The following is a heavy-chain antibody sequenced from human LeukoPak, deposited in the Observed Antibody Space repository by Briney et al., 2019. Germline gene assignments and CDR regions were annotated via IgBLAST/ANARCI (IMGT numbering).Heavy chain of an antibody. CDR2: IIPIFGIA. D-gene: IGHD3-22*01. CDR3: ARDAGLAYYYDSSGYYRLDY. J-gene: IGHJ4*02. V-gene: IGHV1-69*04. Sequence: ASVKVSCKASGGTFSSYAISWVRQAPGQGLEWMGRIIPIFGIANYAQKFQGRVTITADKSTSTAYMELSSLRSEDTAVYYCARDAGLAYYYDSSGYYRLDYWGQGTLVTVSS. CDR1: GGTFSSYA.